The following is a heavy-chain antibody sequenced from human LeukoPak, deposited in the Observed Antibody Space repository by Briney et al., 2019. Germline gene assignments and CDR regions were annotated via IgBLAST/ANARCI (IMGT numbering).Heavy chain of an antibody. CDR2: ISSSSSYI. CDR1: GFTFSTYS. D-gene: IGHD3-22*01. CDR3: ARGIYYDSSGYLRPDWFDP. Sequence: SGGSLRLSCAASGFTFSTYSMNWVRQAPGKGLEWVSSISSSSSYIYYADSVKGRFTISRDNAKNSLYLQMNSLRAEDTAVYYCARGIYYDSSGYLRPDWFDPWGQGTLVTVSS. J-gene: IGHJ5*02. V-gene: IGHV3-21*01.